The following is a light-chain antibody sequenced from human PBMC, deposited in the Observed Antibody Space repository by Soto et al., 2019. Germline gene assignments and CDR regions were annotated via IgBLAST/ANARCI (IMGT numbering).Light chain of an antibody. CDR2: DAS. CDR3: QYYGISPKP. V-gene: IGKV3-20*01. J-gene: IGKJ1*01. CDR1: KRVSSSY. Sequence: LAEFARTRSMYPGERGSLSCRPSKRVSSSYLAWYQHKPGQAPRLLIYDASSMDTGIPARFSGSGSGTDFTLTISRLQPEDFAVYYCQYYGISPKPFGQGTKVDIK.